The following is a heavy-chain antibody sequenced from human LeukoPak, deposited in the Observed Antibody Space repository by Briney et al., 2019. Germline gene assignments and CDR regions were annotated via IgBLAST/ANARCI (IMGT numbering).Heavy chain of an antibody. CDR1: GYTFTAYY. V-gene: IGHV1-2*02. D-gene: IGHD4-17*01. Sequence: GASVKVSCKASGYTFTAYYMHWVRQAPGQGLEWMGWINPNSDVTDYAQTFQGRVTMTRDTSITTAYMEVSRMRSNDTAVYYCARDLGGPYYCDKWGKGTSVTVPS. CDR3: ARDLGGPYYCDK. CDR2: INPNSDVT. J-gene: IGHJ6*04.